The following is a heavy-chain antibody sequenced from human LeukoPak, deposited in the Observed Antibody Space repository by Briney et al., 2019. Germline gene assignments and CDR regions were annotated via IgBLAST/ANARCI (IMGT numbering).Heavy chain of an antibody. D-gene: IGHD2-15*01. V-gene: IGHV3-20*04. J-gene: IGHJ6*03. CDR1: GFTFDDYA. CDR2: INWNGGST. Sequence: GGSLRLSCAASGFTFDDYAMGWVRQAPGKGLEWVSGINWNGGSTGYADSVKGRFTISRDNAKNSLFLQMNSLRAEDTAVYYCARVGHCSGGSCYHYYYYMDVWGKGTTVTVSS. CDR3: ARVGHCSGGSCYHYYYYMDV.